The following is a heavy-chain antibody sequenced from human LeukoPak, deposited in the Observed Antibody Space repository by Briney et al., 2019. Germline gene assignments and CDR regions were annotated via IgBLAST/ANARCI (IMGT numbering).Heavy chain of an antibody. J-gene: IGHJ6*04. CDR1: GFTFSSYA. CDR2: ILYDGSNK. V-gene: IGHV3-30*04. D-gene: IGHD3-16*02. CDR3: AGENDYVWGSYRAYYYGMDV. Sequence: GGSLRLSCAASGFTFSSYAMHWVRQAPGKGLEWVAVILYDGSNKNYADSVKGRFTISRDNSKNTLYLQMNSLRAEDTAVYYCAGENDYVWGSYRAYYYGMDVWGKGTTVTVSS.